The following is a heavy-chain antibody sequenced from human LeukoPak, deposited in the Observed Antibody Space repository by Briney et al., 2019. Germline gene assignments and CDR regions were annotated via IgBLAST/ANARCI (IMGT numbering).Heavy chain of an antibody. Sequence: PSQTLSLTCAISGDSVSSISVAWNWIRQSQSRGLEWLGRTYYRSKWYYEYAVSVKGRININPDPSKNQFSLQLNSVTPEDTAVYYCALARSEYHYGMDVWGQGTTVTVSS. V-gene: IGHV6-1*01. CDR2: TYYRSKWYY. J-gene: IGHJ6*02. CDR1: GDSVSSISVA. CDR3: ALARSEYHYGMDV.